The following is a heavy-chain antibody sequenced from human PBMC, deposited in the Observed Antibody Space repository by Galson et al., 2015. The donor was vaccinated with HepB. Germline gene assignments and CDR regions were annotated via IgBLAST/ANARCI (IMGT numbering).Heavy chain of an antibody. CDR2: IYSGGST. Sequence: SLRLSCAASGFTVSSNYMSWVRQAPGKGLEWVSVIYSGGSTYYADSVKGRFTISRDNSKNTLYLQMNSLRAEDTAVYYCARERGYCSGGSCYAGGYFDYWGQGTLVTVSS. D-gene: IGHD2-15*01. CDR3: ARERGYCSGGSCYAGGYFDY. V-gene: IGHV3-53*01. J-gene: IGHJ4*02. CDR1: GFTVSSNY.